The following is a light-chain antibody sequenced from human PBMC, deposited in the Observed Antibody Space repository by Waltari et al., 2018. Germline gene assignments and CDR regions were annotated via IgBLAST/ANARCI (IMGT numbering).Light chain of an antibody. CDR1: QYISNL. J-gene: IGKJ2*01. Sequence: DIQMTQSPYALSASMGDRVIITCRASQYISNLLAWYQQKPGQAPKLLSSKASTLESGVPSRFGGSGSGTDFTLTISSLQPEDFATYYCQQYNSYSPTFGQGTQVEIK. CDR2: KAS. V-gene: IGKV1-5*03. CDR3: QQYNSYSPT.